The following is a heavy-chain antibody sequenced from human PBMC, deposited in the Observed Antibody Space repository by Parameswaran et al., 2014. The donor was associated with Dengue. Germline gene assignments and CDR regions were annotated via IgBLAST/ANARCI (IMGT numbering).Heavy chain of an antibody. D-gene: IGHD3-10*01. CDR2: IYYNGIT. Sequence: VRQMPGKGLELIGNIYYNGITYYNPSLKSRVTISLDTSKNQFSLNLSSVTAADTAVFYCARGGSYYNEPIDYWGQGTLVTVSS. J-gene: IGHJ4*02. CDR3: ARGGSYYNEPIDY. V-gene: IGHV4-39*07.